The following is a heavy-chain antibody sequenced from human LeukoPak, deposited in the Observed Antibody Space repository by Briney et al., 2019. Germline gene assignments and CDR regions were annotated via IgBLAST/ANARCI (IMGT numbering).Heavy chain of an antibody. J-gene: IGHJ4*02. Sequence: GGSLRLSCAASGFTFSSYSMNWVRQAPGKGLEWVSSISSSSSYIYYADSVKGRFTISRDNAKNSLYLQMNSLRAEDTAVYYCARGRGNPLDGYKVSYWGQGTLVTVSS. CDR1: GFTFSSYS. CDR2: ISSSSSYI. D-gene: IGHD5-24*01. CDR3: ARGRGNPLDGYKVSY. V-gene: IGHV3-21*01.